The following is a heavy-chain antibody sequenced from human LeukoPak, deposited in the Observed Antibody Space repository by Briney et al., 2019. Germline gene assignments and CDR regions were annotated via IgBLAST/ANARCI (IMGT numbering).Heavy chain of an antibody. V-gene: IGHV3-30*18. CDR1: GFIFGDYG. D-gene: IGHD5-24*01. Sequence: GSLRLSCAASGFIFGDYGMHWVRQAPGKGLEWVAVISYEGSTKYYGDSVKGRFTISRDNSKDTLFLLMNSLRAEDTAVYHCAKDKRRLQLDDAFDMWGQGTMVTVSS. J-gene: IGHJ3*02. CDR2: ISYEGSTK. CDR3: AKDKRRLQLDDAFDM.